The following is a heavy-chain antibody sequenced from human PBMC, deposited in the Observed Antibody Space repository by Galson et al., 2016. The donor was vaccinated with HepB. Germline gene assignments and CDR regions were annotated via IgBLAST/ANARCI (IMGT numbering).Heavy chain of an antibody. J-gene: IGHJ6*02. CDR1: GFTFSSYR. CDR3: ARDRKGTTIYYYGMDV. D-gene: IGHD3-9*01. CDR2: ISSSSSTI. V-gene: IGHV3-48*02. Sequence: SLRLSCAASGFTFSSYRMNWVRQAPGKGLEWVSYISSSSSTIYYADSVEGRFTISRDNAKNSLYLQMNSLRDEDTAVYYCARDRKGTTIYYYGMDVWGQGTMVTVSS.